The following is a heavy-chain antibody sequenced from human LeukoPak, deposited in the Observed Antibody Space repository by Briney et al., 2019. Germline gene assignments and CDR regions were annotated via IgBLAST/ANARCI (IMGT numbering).Heavy chain of an antibody. CDR1: GGSISRYY. J-gene: IGHJ5*02. D-gene: IGHD4-11*01. Sequence: PSETLSLTCAVSGGSISRYYWNWIRQPPGERLEWIGWIHYSGSTAYNPSLKSRVTISVDTSKNQFSLKLSSVTAADTAVYYCARFGVLQYGNWFDPWGQGTLVTVSS. V-gene: IGHV4-59*08. CDR2: IHYSGST. CDR3: ARFGVLQYGNWFDP.